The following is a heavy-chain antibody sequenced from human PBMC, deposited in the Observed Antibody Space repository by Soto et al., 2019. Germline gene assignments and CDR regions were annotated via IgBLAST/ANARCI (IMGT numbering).Heavy chain of an antibody. V-gene: IGHV1-18*01. Sequence: HVQLVQSGAEVKKPGASVKVSCKASGYNFTSYGISWVRQAPGQGLEWMGWISAYNCNTNYAQKLQCRVTMTTDTPLSTANMQLTDLRTVETPVHSFASSLWKHLHPDAVLDIWGQGTMVTVSS. D-gene: IGHD3-10*01. CDR2: ISAYNCNT. CDR1: GYNFTSYG. J-gene: IGHJ3*02. CDR3: ASSLWKHLHPDAVLDI.